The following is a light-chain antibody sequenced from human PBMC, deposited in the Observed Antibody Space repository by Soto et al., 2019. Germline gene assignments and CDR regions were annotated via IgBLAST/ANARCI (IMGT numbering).Light chain of an antibody. J-gene: IGLJ1*01. Sequence: QSALTQPASVSGSPGQSITISCTGTSSDVGTYNLVFWCQQLPGKAPKLMIYEGSQRPSGVSNRFSGSKSGNTASLTISGLQAEDEADYYCCSYAGSGTYVFGTGTKLTVL. CDR3: CSYAGSGTYV. V-gene: IGLV2-23*01. CDR2: EGS. CDR1: SSDVGTYNL.